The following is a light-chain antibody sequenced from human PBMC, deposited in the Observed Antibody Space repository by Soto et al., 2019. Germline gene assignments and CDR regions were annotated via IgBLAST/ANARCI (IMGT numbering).Light chain of an antibody. V-gene: IGLV2-14*01. Sequence: QSVLTQPASVSGSPGQSITISCTGTSSDVGGYNYVSWYQQHPGKAPKLMSYDVSNRPSGVSNRFSGSKSGNTASLTISGLPAEDEADYYCSSYTSSSTRVFGGGTKLTVL. CDR1: SSDVGGYNY. J-gene: IGLJ2*01. CDR2: DVS. CDR3: SSYTSSSTRV.